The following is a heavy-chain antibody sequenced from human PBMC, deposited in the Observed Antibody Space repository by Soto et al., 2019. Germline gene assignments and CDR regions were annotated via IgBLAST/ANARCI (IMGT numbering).Heavy chain of an antibody. CDR3: ARSTTRAVVPAADDY. Sequence: EVQLLESGGGLVQPGGSLRLSCAASGFTFSNYAMNWVRQAPGKGLQYVSVINGGGGTTYYAASVKGRFTISRDNSKNTLYLQMHSLSAEDTAIYYCARSTTRAVVPAADDYWGPGTLVTVSS. D-gene: IGHD2-2*01. CDR1: GFTFSNYA. J-gene: IGHJ4*02. V-gene: IGHV3-23*01. CDR2: INGGGGTT.